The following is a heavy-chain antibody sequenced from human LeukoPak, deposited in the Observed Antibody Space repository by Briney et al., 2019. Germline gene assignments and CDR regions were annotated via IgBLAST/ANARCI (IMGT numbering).Heavy chain of an antibody. CDR3: ARIVPRDYYGMDV. CDR1: GGSFSGYY. Sequence: PSETLSLTCAVYGGSFSGYYWSWIRQPPGKGLEWIGEINHSGSTNYNPSLKSRVTISVDTSKNQFSLKLSSVTAADTAVYYCARIVPRDYYGMDVWGQGTTVTVSS. V-gene: IGHV4-34*01. J-gene: IGHJ6*02. CDR2: INHSGST. D-gene: IGHD2-8*01.